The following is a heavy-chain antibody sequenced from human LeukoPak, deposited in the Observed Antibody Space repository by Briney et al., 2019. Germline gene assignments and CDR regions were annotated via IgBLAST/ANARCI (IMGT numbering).Heavy chain of an antibody. CDR2: ISYDGNNK. V-gene: IGHV3-30*04. D-gene: IGHD5-12*01. CDR3: AREASPLMGDLATPYYYYGMDV. J-gene: IGHJ6*02. Sequence: GGSLRLSCAASGFTFSSYAMHWVRQAPGKGLEWVAVISYDGNNKYYADSVKGRFTISRDNSKNTLYLQMNSLRAEDTAVYYCAREASPLMGDLATPYYYYGMDVWGQGTTVTVSS. CDR1: GFTFSSYA.